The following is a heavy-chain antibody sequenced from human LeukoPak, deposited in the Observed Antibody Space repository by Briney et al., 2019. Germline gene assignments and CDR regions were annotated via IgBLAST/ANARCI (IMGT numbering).Heavy chain of an antibody. Sequence: SETLSLTCTVSGGSISSTSYSWGWLRQSPGKGLEWIGNIYYSGSTHYNPSLKSRLTISVDTSKTQFSLKLSSVTAADTAVYYCARHAPHSSGWYVVFDYWGQGTHVTVAS. J-gene: IGHJ4*02. V-gene: IGHV4-39*01. CDR2: IYYSGST. CDR1: GGSISSTSYS. CDR3: ARHAPHSSGWYVVFDY. D-gene: IGHD6-19*01.